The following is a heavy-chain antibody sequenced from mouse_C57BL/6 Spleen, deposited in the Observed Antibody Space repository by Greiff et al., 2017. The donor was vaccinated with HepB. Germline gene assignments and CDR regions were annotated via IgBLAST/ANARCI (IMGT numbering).Heavy chain of an antibody. CDR3: ARHEVLLRGSPYYYAMDY. Sequence: QVQLQQSGAELVKPGASVKLSCKASGYTFTEYTIHWVKQRSGQGLEWIGWFYPGSGSIKYNEKFKDKATLTADKSSSTVYMERSRLTSEDSAVYVCARHEVLLRGSPYYYAMDYWGQRTSVTVSS. V-gene: IGHV1-62-2*01. D-gene: IGHD1-1*01. J-gene: IGHJ4*01. CDR1: GYTFTEYT. CDR2: FYPGSGSI.